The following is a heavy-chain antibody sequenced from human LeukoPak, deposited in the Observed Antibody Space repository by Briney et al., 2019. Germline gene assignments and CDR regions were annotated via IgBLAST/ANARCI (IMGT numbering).Heavy chain of an antibody. D-gene: IGHD3-9*01. CDR2: GDDRGGT. CDR1: GEALHGHY. CDR3: AQNGQTGFSFDP. Sequence: SETLSLTCAVYGEALHGHYWSWIRQSPGKGLEWLGEGDDRGGTKYNPSFKSRVTISAEPSRNQFSLKLNSVTAADTAVYHCAQNGQTGFSFDPWGQGTLVTVSS. V-gene: IGHV4-34*01. J-gene: IGHJ5*02.